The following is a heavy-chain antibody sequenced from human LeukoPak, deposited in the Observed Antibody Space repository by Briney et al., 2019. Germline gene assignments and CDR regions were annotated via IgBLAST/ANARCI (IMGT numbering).Heavy chain of an antibody. CDR1: GGSISSGGYY. CDR2: IYYSGST. CDR3: ARDSYYGSGSYDY. J-gene: IGHJ4*02. D-gene: IGHD3-10*01. V-gene: IGHV4-31*03. Sequence: SETLSLTCTVSGGSISSGGYYWSWIRQHPGKGLEWIGYIYYSGSTYYNPSLKSRVTISVDTSKNQFSLKLSSVTAADTAVYYCARDSYYGSGSYDYWGQGTLVTVSS.